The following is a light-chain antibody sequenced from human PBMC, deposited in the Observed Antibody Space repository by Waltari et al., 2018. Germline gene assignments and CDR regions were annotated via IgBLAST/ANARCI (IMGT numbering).Light chain of an antibody. V-gene: IGKV3-15*01. CDR3: QQYNNWPRT. Sequence: EVVMTQSPATLSVSPGERATLSCRASQSVSSNLAWYQQKPGQAPRPLIYGASTRATGIPARFSGSGSGTEFTLTISSLQSEDFAVYYCQQYNNWPRTFGGGTTVEIK. CDR1: QSVSSN. CDR2: GAS. J-gene: IGKJ4*01.